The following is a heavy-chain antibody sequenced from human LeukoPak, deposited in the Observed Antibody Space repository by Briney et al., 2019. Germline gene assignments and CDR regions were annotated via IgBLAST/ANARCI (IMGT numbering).Heavy chain of an antibody. D-gene: IGHD3-3*01. J-gene: IGHJ4*02. V-gene: IGHV1-24*01. CDR3: ATDPQYYDFWSGLDY. CDR2: FDPEDGET. CDR1: GYTLTELS. Sequence: ASVKVSCKVSGYTLTELSMHWVRQAPGKGLEWMGGFDPEDGETIYAQKFQGRVTMTEDTSTDTAYMELSSLRSEDTAVYYCATDPQYYDFWSGLDYWGQGTLATVSS.